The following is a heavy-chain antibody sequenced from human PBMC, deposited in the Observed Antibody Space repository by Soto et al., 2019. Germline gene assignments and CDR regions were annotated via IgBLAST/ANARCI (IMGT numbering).Heavy chain of an antibody. CDR3: ARNLYNTGDFNH. V-gene: IGHV1-8*02. D-gene: IGHD3-16*01. CDR1: GYTFTDYD. Sequence: QVQLMQSGAEVRKPGASVKVSCKASGYTFTDYDINWVRQATGQGLEWLGWMTPNSGNTGYAQKFQGRATMTRDTSRSTAYMELSSLTSEDTAVYYCARNLYNTGDFNHWGQGTLVTVSS. CDR2: MTPNSGNT. J-gene: IGHJ4*02.